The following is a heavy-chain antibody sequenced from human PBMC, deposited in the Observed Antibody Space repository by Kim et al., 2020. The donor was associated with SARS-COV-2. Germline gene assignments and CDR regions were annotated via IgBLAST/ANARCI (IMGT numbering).Heavy chain of an antibody. CDR3: TRRSGSGGHYPLDS. D-gene: IGHD3-10*01. V-gene: IGHV5-51*01. J-gene: IGHJ4*02. Sequence: GESLKISCKTSGYIFSEFWIGWVRQVPGKGLEWMGLIYPGDSDTVYSPSFEGQGTFSVDKSVNAAYLEWTSLRVSDSAIYFCTRRSGSGGHYPLDSWGQG. CDR1: GYIFSEFW. CDR2: IYPGDSDT.